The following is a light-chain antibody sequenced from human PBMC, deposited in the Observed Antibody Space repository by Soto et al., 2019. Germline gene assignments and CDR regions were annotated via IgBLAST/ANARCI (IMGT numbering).Light chain of an antibody. V-gene: IGKV3D-15*01. Sequence: EIMITQSPATLSVSPGDRATLSCRASQSVDNDLAWYQQKPGQPPRLLIYDASTGATGIPARFSGRQARTECTLTISRLLSEFVVFYSWQQYNCWPLTFGGGTKVDIK. CDR3: QQYNCWPLT. J-gene: IGKJ4*01. CDR2: DAS. CDR1: QSVDND.